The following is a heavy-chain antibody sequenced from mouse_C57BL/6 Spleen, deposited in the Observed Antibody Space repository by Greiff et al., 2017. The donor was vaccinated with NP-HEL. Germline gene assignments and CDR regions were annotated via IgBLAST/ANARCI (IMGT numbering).Heavy chain of an antibody. V-gene: IGHV5-16*01. CDR1: GFTFSDYY. Sequence: VQLKESEGGLVQPGSSMKLSCTASGFTFSDYYMAWVRQVPEKGLEWVANINYDGSSTYYLDSLKSRFIISRDNAKNILYLQMSSLKSEDTATYYCARENWYFDVWGTGTTVTVSS. CDR3: ARENWYFDV. J-gene: IGHJ1*03. CDR2: INYDGSST.